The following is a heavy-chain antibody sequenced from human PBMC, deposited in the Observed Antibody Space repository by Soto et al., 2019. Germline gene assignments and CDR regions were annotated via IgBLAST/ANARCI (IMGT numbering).Heavy chain of an antibody. CDR1: GYPFTTYH. V-gene: IGHV1-2*02. J-gene: IGHJ5*02. CDR3: ARFTRVAARKWFDP. D-gene: IGHD6-6*01. CDR2: INPNSGGT. Sequence: ASVKVSCKASGYPFTTYHLHWVRQAPGQGLEWMGWINPNSGGTNYAQKFQGRVTMTRDTSISTAYMELSRLRSDDTAVYYCARFTRVAARKWFDPWGQGTLVTVS.